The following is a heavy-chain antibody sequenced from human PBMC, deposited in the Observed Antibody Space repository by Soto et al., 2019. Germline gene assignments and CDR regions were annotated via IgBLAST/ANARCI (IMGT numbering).Heavy chain of an antibody. V-gene: IGHV1-18*01. CDR2: ISAYNGNT. D-gene: IGHD3-10*01. J-gene: IGHJ5*02. CDR3: ARPLQGLGHPAWFEP. CDR1: GYTFTSYG. Sequence: ASVKVSCKASGYTFTSYGISWVRQAPGQGLEWMGWISAYNGNTNYAQKLQGRVTMTTDTSTSTAYVELRSLRSDDTAVYYCARPLQGLGHPAWFEPWGQGTLVTVSS.